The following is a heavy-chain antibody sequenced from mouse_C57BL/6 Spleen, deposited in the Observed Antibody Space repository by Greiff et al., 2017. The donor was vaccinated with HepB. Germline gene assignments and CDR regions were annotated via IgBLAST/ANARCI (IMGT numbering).Heavy chain of an antibody. Sequence: QVQLQQPGAELVKPGASVKMSCKASGYTFTSYWITWVKQRPGQGLEWIGDIYPGSGSTNYNEKIKSKATLTVDTSSSTAYMQLSSLTSEDSAVYYWARLGTTVGGRDAMDYWGQGTSVTVSS. V-gene: IGHV1-55*01. CDR2: IYPGSGST. CDR1: GYTFTSYW. J-gene: IGHJ4*01. CDR3: ARLGTTVGGRDAMDY. D-gene: IGHD1-1*01.